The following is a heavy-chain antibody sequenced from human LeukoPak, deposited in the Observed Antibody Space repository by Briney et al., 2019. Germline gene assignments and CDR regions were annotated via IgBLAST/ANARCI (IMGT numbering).Heavy chain of an antibody. CDR3: ARHATELDY. CDR2: MSGSGDST. Sequence: PGGSLRLSCAASGFTFSNYAMSWVRQAPGKGLEWVSTMSGSGDSTNYADSVKGRFTISRDNSKNTLYLQMNSLRAEDTAVYYCARHATELDYWGQGTLVTVSS. J-gene: IGHJ4*02. CDR1: GFTFSNYA. V-gene: IGHV3-23*01.